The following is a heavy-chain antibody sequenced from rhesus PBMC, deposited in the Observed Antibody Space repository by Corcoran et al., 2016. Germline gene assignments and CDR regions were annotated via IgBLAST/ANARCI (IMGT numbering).Heavy chain of an antibody. J-gene: IGHJ5-2*02. Sequence: QVQLQESGPGLVTPSETLSLTCAVPGYSISSGYYWNWIRQLPGKGLEGIGSIYGSGGINYVKPSLKSRVILLVDTSKNQFSLKLNSVTAADTAVYYCEREDYYDIGYYTEGVLDVWGRGVLVTVSS. CDR3: EREDYYDIGYYTEGVLDV. V-gene: IGHV4S14*01. CDR1: GYSISSGYY. CDR2: IYGSGGIN. D-gene: IGHD3-28*01.